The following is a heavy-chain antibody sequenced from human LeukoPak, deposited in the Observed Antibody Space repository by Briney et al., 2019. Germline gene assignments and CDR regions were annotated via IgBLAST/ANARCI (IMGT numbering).Heavy chain of an antibody. D-gene: IGHD5-24*01. CDR3: ARDGYNDEYFQH. CDR2: INPNSGGT. J-gene: IGHJ1*01. V-gene: IGHV1-2*02. CDR1: GYTFTGYY. Sequence: EASVKVSCKASGYTFTGYYMHWVRQASGQGLEWMGWINPNSGGTNYAQKFQGRVTMTRDTSISTAYMELSRLRSDDTAVYYCARDGYNDEYFQHWGQGTLVTVSS.